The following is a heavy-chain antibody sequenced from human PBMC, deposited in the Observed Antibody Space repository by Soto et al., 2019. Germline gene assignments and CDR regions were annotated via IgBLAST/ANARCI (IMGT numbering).Heavy chain of an antibody. V-gene: IGHV4-30-4*01. CDR1: GGSIRSGDYY. D-gene: IGHD3-10*01. J-gene: IGHJ4*02. CDR3: ARGRYYGSGPVSY. Sequence: QVQLQESGPGLVKPSQTLSLTCTVSGGSIRSGDYYWSWIRQPPGKGLEWIGYIYYSGSTYYNPSLQSRVTISVNTSKNQFSRKLSSVTAADTAVYYCARGRYYGSGPVSYWGQGTLVTVSS. CDR2: IYYSGST.